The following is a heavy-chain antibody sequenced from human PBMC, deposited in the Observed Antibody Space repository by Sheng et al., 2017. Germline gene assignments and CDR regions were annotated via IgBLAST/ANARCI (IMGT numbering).Heavy chain of an antibody. J-gene: IGHJ4*03. CDR1: GGSISSSSYY. V-gene: IGHV4-39*07. D-gene: IGHD3-10*01. CDR2: IYYSGST. CDR3: ARDASDLWFGELWAGVSLDY. Sequence: QLQLQESGPGLVKPSETLSLTCTVSGGSISSSSYYWGWIRQPPGKGLEWIGSIYYSGSTYYNPSLKSRVTISVDTSKNQFSLKLSSVTAADTAVYYCARDASDLWFGELWAGVSLDYWGPG.